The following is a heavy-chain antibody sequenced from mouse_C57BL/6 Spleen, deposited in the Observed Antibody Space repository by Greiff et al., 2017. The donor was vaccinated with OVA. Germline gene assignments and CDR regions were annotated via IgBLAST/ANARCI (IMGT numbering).Heavy chain of an antibody. D-gene: IGHD2-5*01. CDR1: GFTFSSYG. V-gene: IGHV5-6*01. CDR3: AREEDSNYIHWYFDV. J-gene: IGHJ1*03. CDR2: ISSGGSYT. Sequence: EVKLVESGGDLVKPGGSLKLSCAASGFTFSSYGMSWVRPTPDKRLEWVATISSGGSYTYYPDSVKGRFTISRDNAKNTLYLQMSSLKSEDTAMYYCAREEDSNYIHWYFDVWGKGTTVTVSS.